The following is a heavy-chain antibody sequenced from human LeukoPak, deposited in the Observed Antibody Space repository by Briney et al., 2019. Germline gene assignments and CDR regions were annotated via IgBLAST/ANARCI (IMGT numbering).Heavy chain of an antibody. CDR2: ISDSGNTI. Sequence: PGGSLRLSCAASGFTFSDYYMNWIRQAPGKGPEWVSYISDSGNTIYYADSVKGRFTISRDNAKNSLYLQMNSLRAEDTAVYYCARGVGASEGVDYWGQGTLVTVSS. V-gene: IGHV3-11*04. CDR3: ARGVGASEGVDY. D-gene: IGHD1-26*01. J-gene: IGHJ4*02. CDR1: GFTFSDYY.